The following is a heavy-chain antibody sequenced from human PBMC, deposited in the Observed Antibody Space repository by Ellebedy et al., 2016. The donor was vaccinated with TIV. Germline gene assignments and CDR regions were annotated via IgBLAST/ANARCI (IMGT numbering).Heavy chain of an antibody. J-gene: IGHJ4*02. CDR3: AKGSQWLGRTCFDY. CDR2: ISGNGGRT. CDR1: GLTFSAYA. D-gene: IGHD6-19*01. V-gene: IGHV3-23*01. Sequence: PGGSLRLSCVASGLTFSAYAMTWVRQSPGKGLEWVSGISGNGGRTDYADSVKGRFTISRDNSNNSLYLQMNSLRSEDTAVYYCAKGSQWLGRTCFDYWGQGTLVTVSS.